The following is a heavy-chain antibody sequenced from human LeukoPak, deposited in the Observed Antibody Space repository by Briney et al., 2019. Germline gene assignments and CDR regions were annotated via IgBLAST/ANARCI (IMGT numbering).Heavy chain of an antibody. CDR3: AKVPTYYYASSGYYEGDFFDN. V-gene: IGHV3-30*18. Sequence: GGSLRLSCAASGFTFSSYGMHWVRQAPGKGLEWVAVISYDGSNKYYADSVKGRFTISRDNSKNTLYLQMNSLRAEDTAVYYCAKVPTYYYASSGYYEGDFFDNWGQGTLVTVSS. J-gene: IGHJ4*02. CDR2: ISYDGSNK. CDR1: GFTFSSYG. D-gene: IGHD3-22*01.